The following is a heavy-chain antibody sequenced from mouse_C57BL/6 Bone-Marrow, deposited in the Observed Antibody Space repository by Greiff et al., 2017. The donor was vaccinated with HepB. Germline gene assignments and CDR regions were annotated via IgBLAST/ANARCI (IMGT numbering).Heavy chain of an antibody. J-gene: IGHJ2*01. CDR1: GYTFTSYG. Sequence: QVQLQQSGAELARPGASVKLSCKASGYTFTSYGISWVKQRTGQGLEWIGEIYPRSGNTYYNEKFKGKATLTADKSSSTAYMGLRSLTSEDSAVYFCARGNLGFDYWGQGTTLTVSS. CDR2: IYPRSGNT. V-gene: IGHV1-81*01. CDR3: ARGNLGFDY. D-gene: IGHD4-1*01.